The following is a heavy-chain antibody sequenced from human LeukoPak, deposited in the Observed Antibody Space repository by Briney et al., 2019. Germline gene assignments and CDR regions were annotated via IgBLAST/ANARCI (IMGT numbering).Heavy chain of an antibody. D-gene: IGHD4-23*01. CDR1: GGSISSYY. CDR3: AEGPREVVTLYLVDP. J-gene: IGHJ5*02. V-gene: IGHV4-59*06. Sequence: MPSETLSLTCTVSGGSISSYYWSWIRQHPGKGLEWIGYIYYSGSTYYNPSLKSRVTISVDTSKNQFSLKLSSVTAADTAVYYWAEGPREVVTLYLVDPLGQGTLVTVSS. CDR2: IYYSGST.